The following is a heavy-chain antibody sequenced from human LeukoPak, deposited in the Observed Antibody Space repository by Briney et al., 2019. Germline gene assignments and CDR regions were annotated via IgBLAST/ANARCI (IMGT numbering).Heavy chain of an antibody. CDR1: GGTFSSYA. CDR3: ARAQRKGYCSSTSCYFDY. J-gene: IGHJ4*02. CDR2: IIPIFGTA. Sequence: SVKVSCKASGGTFSSYAISWVRQAPGQGLEWMGGIIPIFGTANYAQKFQGRVTITTDESTSTAYMELSSPRSEDTAVYYCARAQRKGYCSSTSCYFDYWGQGTLVTVSS. V-gene: IGHV1-69*05. D-gene: IGHD2-2*01.